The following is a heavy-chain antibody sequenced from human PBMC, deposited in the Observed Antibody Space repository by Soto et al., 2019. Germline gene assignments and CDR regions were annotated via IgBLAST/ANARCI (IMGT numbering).Heavy chain of an antibody. CDR1: GGSISSSGYY. CDR3: ARGVGIGCLNFDS. V-gene: IGHV4-31*02. D-gene: IGHD2-21*01. CDR2: IYYSGST. J-gene: IGHJ4*02. Sequence: QVQLQESGPGLVKPSQTPSLTCTVSGGSISSSGYYWSWIRQHPGKGLEWIGYIYYSGSTYYNPSLKSRVTISVDTSKNQFSLKLSSVTAADTAVYYCARGVGIGCLNFDSWGQGTLVTVSS.